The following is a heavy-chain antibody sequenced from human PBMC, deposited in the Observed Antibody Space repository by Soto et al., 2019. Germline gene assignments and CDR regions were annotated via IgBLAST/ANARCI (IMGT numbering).Heavy chain of an antibody. J-gene: IGHJ3*02. CDR2: IWYDGSNK. Sequence: PGGSLRLSCAASGFTFSSYGMHWVRQAPGKGLEWVAVIWYDGSNKYYADAVKGRFTISRDNSKNTLYLQMNSLRAEDTAVYYCARDYVEMAPVGAFDIWGQGTMVTVSS. CDR1: GFTFSSYG. CDR3: ARDYVEMAPVGAFDI. V-gene: IGHV3-33*01. D-gene: IGHD3-16*01.